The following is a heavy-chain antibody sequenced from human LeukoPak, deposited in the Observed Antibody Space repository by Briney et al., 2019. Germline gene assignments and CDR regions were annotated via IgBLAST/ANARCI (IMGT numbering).Heavy chain of an antibody. Sequence: SETLSLTCTVSGYSISSGYYWGWIRQPPGKGLEWIGSIYHSGSTYYNPSLKSRVTISVDTSKNQFSLKLSSVTAADTAVYYCARVRGSRANWFDPWGQGTLVTVSS. D-gene: IGHD3-10*01. J-gene: IGHJ5*02. CDR2: IYHSGST. CDR3: ARVRGSRANWFDP. CDR1: GYSISSGYY. V-gene: IGHV4-38-2*02.